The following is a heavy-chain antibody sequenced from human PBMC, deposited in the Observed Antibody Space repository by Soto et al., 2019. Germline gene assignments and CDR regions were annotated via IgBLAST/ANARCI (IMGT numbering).Heavy chain of an antibody. V-gene: IGHV4-30-4*01. J-gene: IGHJ6*02. CDR2: IYYSGST. D-gene: IGHD3-9*01. CDR1: GDSIRSGNHY. Sequence: PSETLSLTCTVSGDSIRSGNHYWSWIRQPPGKGLEWIGYIYYSGSTYYSPSLKSRVTIPVDTSKNQFSLKLNSVTAADTAVYYCARVDISTVYGCTDVWGQGTTVTVSS. CDR3: ARVDISTVYGCTDV.